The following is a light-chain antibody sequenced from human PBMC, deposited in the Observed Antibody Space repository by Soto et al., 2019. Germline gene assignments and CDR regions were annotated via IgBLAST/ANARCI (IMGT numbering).Light chain of an antibody. V-gene: IGKV3-15*01. CDR1: QNINSN. CDR3: QQYNKWLTWT. J-gene: IGKJ1*01. CDR2: GAF. Sequence: EIVMTQSPATLSVSPGERATLSCRASQNINSNLAWYQQKPGQGARLLIYGAFTRATGVPDRFSGSGSGTEFTLTISSLQSEDFAVYYCQQYNKWLTWTFGQGTQVEIK.